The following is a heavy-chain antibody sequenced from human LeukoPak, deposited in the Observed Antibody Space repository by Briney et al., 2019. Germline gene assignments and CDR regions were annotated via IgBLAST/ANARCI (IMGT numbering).Heavy chain of an antibody. Sequence: GGSLRLSCEGSGFTFSNYDMNWVRQAPGKGLEWVAYISSSGATVYYADSVKGRFTISRDNAKNSLYLQMNSLRAEDTAVYYCAELGITMIGGVWGKGTTVTISS. CDR2: ISSSGATV. D-gene: IGHD3-10*02. J-gene: IGHJ6*04. V-gene: IGHV3-48*03. CDR1: GFTFSNYD. CDR3: AELGITMIGGV.